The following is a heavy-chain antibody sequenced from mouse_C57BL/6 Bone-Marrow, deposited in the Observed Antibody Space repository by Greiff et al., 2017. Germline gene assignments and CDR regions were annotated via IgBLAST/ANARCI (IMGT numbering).Heavy chain of an antibody. D-gene: IGHD2-2*01. Sequence: VQLQQPGAELVKPGASVKLSCKASGYTFTSYWMHWVKQRPGQGLEWIGMIHPNSGSTNYNEKFKSKATLTVDKSSSTAYMQLSRLTSEDSAVYYCARERDLLWLGRGFDYWGQGTTLTVSS. V-gene: IGHV1-64*01. CDR1: GYTFTSYW. CDR2: IHPNSGST. J-gene: IGHJ2*01. CDR3: ARERDLLWLGRGFDY.